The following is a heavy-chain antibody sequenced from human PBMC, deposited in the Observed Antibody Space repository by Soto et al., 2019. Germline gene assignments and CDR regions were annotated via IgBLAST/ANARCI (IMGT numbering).Heavy chain of an antibody. J-gene: IGHJ4*02. CDR3: ARDLPGNYFDY. Sequence: HPGGSLRLSCAASGFTFSSYGMHWVRQAPGKGLEWVAVIWYDGSNKYYADSVKGRFTISRDNSKNTLYLQMNSLRAEDTAVYYCARDLPGNYFDYWGQGTLVTVSS. CDR2: IWYDGSNK. CDR1: GFTFSSYG. D-gene: IGHD3-10*01. V-gene: IGHV3-33*01.